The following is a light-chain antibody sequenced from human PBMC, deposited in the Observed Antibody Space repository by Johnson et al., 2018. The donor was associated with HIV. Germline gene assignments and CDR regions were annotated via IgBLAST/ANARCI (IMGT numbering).Light chain of an antibody. J-gene: IGLJ1*01. CDR1: SSNIGNNY. V-gene: IGLV1-51*02. CDR2: ENN. Sequence: HSVLTQPPSVSAAPGQKVTISCSGSSSNIGNNYVSWYQQLPGTAPKLLIYENNKRPSGIPDRFSGSKSGTSATLGITGLQTEDEADYYCGTWDSSLSAGVFGTGTKVTVL. CDR3: GTWDSSLSAGV.